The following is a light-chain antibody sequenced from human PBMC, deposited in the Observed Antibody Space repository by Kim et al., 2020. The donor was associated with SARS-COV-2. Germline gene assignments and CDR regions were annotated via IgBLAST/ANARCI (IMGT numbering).Light chain of an antibody. CDR2: DAS. V-gene: IGKV1-5*01. Sequence: GDRITITCRARQSISRWLAWYQQKPGKAPKLLIYDASSLESGVPSRFSGSGSGTEFTLPNSSLHPDDFAAYYCQQYRSDSPSGTFGGGTKVDIK. CDR1: QSISRW. CDR3: QQYRSDSPSGT. J-gene: IGKJ4*01.